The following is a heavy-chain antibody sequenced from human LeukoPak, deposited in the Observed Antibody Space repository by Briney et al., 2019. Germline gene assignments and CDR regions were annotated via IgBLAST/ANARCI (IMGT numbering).Heavy chain of an antibody. J-gene: IGHJ4*02. D-gene: IGHD6-13*01. CDR2: IYPGDSDT. V-gene: IGHV5-51*01. Sequence: GESLKISCKGSGYSFTNYWIGWVRQMPGKGLEWMGIIYPGDSDTRYSPSFQGQVTLSADKSISTAYLQWSSLKASDTAMYYCARPYTPYSSITRDYWGQGTLVTVSS. CDR3: ARPYTPYSSITRDY. CDR1: GYSFTNYW.